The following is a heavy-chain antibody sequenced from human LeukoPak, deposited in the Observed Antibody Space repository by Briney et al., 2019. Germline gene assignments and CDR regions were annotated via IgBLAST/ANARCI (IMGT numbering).Heavy chain of an antibody. CDR3: ARDIVVVPAARGAFDI. D-gene: IGHD2-2*01. CDR1: GGSISSSSYY. CDR2: IYYSGST. Sequence: SETLSLTCTVSGGSISSSSYYWGWIRQPPGKGLEWIGSIYYSGSTYYNPSLKSRVTISVDTSKNQFSLKLSSVTAADTAVYYCARDIVVVPAARGAFDIWGQGTMVTVSS. V-gene: IGHV4-39*07. J-gene: IGHJ3*02.